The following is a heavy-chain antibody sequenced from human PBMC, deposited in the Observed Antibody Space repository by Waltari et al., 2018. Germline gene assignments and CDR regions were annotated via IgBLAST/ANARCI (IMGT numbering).Heavy chain of an antibody. J-gene: IGHJ4*02. CDR1: GGTFSSYA. Sequence: QVQLVQSGAEVKKPGSSVKVSCKASGGTFSSYAISWVRQAPGQGLEWMGGIIPIFGTANYAQKFQGRVTITTDESTSTAYMELSSLRSEDTAVYYCAAPSRGYCSSTSCHVFDYWGQGTLVIVSS. D-gene: IGHD2-2*01. CDR3: AAPSRGYCSSTSCHVFDY. CDR2: IIPIFGTA. V-gene: IGHV1-69*05.